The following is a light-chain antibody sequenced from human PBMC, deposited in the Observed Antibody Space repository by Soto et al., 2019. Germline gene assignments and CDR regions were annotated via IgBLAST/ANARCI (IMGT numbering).Light chain of an antibody. CDR3: QQYNSYSRT. V-gene: IGKV1-5*01. CDR1: QSISSW. Sequence: DIQMTQSASTLSASVGDRVTITCRASQSISSWLAWYQQKPGKAPKLLIYDASSLESGVPSRFSGSGSGTEFTLTISSLQPDDFATYYCQQYNSYSRTFGQGTRWIS. J-gene: IGKJ1*01. CDR2: DAS.